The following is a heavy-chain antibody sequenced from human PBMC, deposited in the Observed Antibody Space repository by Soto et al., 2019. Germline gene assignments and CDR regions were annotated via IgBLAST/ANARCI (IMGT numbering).Heavy chain of an antibody. D-gene: IGHD5-18*01. CDR3: AKDIVRYTYGACDY. CDR1: GFTLRTYT. J-gene: IGHJ4*02. V-gene: IGHV3-21*06. Sequence: GGSLRLSCAASGFTLRTYTMNWVRQAPGKGLEWVSSISISSSDRYYADSVRGRFTISRDNSKNTLYLQMNSLRVEDTAVYYCAKDIVRYTYGACDYWGQGALVTVSS. CDR2: ISISSSDR.